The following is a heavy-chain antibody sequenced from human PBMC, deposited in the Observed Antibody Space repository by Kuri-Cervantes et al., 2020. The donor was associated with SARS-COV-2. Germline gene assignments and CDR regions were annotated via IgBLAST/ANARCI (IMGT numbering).Heavy chain of an antibody. V-gene: IGHV3-30*18. CDR3: AKDIDIVVVPAYYYYYGMDV. CDR1: GSTISSYG. Sequence: SLKFSCAASGSTISSYGMHWVRQAAGKGLEWVAVISYNGSNKYYANSVKGQFTITRDNSKNTLYLQMNSLRAEDTAVCYCAKDIDIVVVPAYYYYYGMDVWGQGTTVTVSS. D-gene: IGHD2-2*01. CDR2: ISYNGSNK. J-gene: IGHJ6*02.